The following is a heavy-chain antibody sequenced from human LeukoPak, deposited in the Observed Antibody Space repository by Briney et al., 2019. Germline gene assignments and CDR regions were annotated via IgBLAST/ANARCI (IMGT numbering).Heavy chain of an antibody. V-gene: IGHV5-10-1*01. D-gene: IGHD3-10*01. CDR2: IDPSDSYT. Sequence: GESLRISCKGSGYGFTSYWISWVRQMPGKGLEWMGRIDPSDSYTNYSPSFQGHVTISADKSISTAYLQWSSLKASDTAMYYCARHRSPFDGSGNGMDVWGKGTMVTVSS. J-gene: IGHJ6*04. CDR3: ARHRSPFDGSGNGMDV. CDR1: GYGFTSYW.